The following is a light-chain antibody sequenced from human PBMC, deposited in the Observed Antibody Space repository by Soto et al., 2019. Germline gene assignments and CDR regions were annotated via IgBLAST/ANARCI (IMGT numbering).Light chain of an antibody. CDR3: QTWGTGIVV. V-gene: IGLV4-69*01. J-gene: IGLJ2*01. CDR1: SGHSNYA. CDR2: LNNDGSH. Sequence: QLVLTQSPSASASLGASVKLTCTLNSGHSNYAIAWHQQRPEKGPRYLMKLNNDGSHTKGDGIPDRFSGSSSGAERYLTISSLQSEDEADYYCQTWGTGIVVFGGGTQLTVL.